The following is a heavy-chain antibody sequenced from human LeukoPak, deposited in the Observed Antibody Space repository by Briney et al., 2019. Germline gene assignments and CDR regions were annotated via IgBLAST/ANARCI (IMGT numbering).Heavy chain of an antibody. Sequence: SETLSLTCTVSGYSISSGYYWGWIRQPPGKGLEWIGSIYHSGSTYYNPSLKSRVTISVDTSKNQFSLKLSSVTAADTAVYYCARAMTPYYYDSRGQGTLVTVSS. V-gene: IGHV4-38-2*02. D-gene: IGHD3-22*01. CDR3: ARAMTPYYYDS. J-gene: IGHJ4*02. CDR2: IYHSGST. CDR1: GYSISSGYY.